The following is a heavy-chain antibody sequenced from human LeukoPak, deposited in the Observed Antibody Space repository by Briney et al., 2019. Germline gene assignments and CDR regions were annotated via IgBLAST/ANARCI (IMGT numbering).Heavy chain of an antibody. CDR2: ISYDGSNK. D-gene: IGHD1-26*01. CDR1: GFTFSSYA. Sequence: GGSLRLSCAASGFTFSSYAMHWVRQAPGKGLEWEAVISYDGSNKYYADSVKGRFTISRDNSKNTLYLQMNSLRAEDTAVYYCARAARQLPHDYWGQGTLVTVSS. V-gene: IGHV3-30-3*01. J-gene: IGHJ4*02. CDR3: ARAARQLPHDY.